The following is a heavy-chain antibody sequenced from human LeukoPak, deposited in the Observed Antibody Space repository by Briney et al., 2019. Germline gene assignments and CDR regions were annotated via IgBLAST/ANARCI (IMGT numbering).Heavy chain of an antibody. D-gene: IGHD1-26*01. V-gene: IGHV3-7*01. CDR2: IKQDGREK. J-gene: IGHJ4*02. Sequence: GGTLRLSCAASGFTFTCCWMSWVRQTPAKGLEWVASIKQDGREKFYADSVKGRFTISRDNAKNSLYLQVNSLRAEDTAVYYCARVPGRTRYFDSWGQGILVTVSS. CDR1: GFTFTCCW. CDR3: ARVPGRTRYFDS.